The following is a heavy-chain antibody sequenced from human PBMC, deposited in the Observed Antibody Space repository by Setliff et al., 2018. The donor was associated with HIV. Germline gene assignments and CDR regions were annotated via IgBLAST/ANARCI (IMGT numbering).Heavy chain of an antibody. Sequence: ETLSLTCTVSGGPLSGYFWTWIRQTPDKGLEWIGDINHSGTTNYNLSLKSRTTLSLDTSKNQLSLKLTSVVAADTGLYFCARGRDASTWYLSHFYSYYYLDVWGNGTTVTVSS. V-gene: IGHV4-34*01. D-gene: IGHD6-13*01. CDR1: GGPLSGYF. CDR2: INHSGTT. J-gene: IGHJ6*03. CDR3: ARGRDASTWYLSHFYSYYYLDV.